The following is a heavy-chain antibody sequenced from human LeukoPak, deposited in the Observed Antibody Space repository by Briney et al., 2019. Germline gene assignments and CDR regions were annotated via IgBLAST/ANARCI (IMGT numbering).Heavy chain of an antibody. CDR2: ISAYNGNT. Sequence: ASVTVSCTASGYTFTSYGFSLVRQGPGQGLEGMGWISAYNGNTNYAQKLQGRVTMTTDTSTSTAYMELRSLRSDDTAVYYCARDGTTGEDSYYYGMDVWGKGTTVTVSS. J-gene: IGHJ6*04. D-gene: IGHD7-27*01. V-gene: IGHV1-18*04. CDR3: ARDGTTGEDSYYYGMDV. CDR1: GYTFTSYG.